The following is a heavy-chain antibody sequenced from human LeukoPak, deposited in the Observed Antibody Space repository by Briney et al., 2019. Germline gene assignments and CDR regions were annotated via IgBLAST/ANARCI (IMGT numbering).Heavy chain of an antibody. CDR3: TKDLQRSLDY. V-gene: IGHV3-11*04. CDR2: ISSSGSTI. Sequence: GGSLRLSCAASGFTFSDYYMSWIRQAPGKGLEWVSYISSSGSTIYYADSVKGRFTISRDNSKNTLYLQMNSLRAEDTAMYYCTKDLQRSLDYWGQGTLVTVSS. CDR1: GFTFSDYY. J-gene: IGHJ4*02. D-gene: IGHD6-25*01.